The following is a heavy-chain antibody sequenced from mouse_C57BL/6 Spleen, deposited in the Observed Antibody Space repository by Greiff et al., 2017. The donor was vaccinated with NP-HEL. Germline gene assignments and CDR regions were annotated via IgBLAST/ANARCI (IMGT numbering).Heavy chain of an antibody. D-gene: IGHD2-5*01. CDR2: IHPNSGST. J-gene: IGHJ4*01. CDR3: ARSSYYSTYAMDY. CDR1: GYTFTSYW. V-gene: IGHV1-64*01. Sequence: QVQLQQPGAELVKPGASVKLSCKASGYTFTSYWMHWVKQRPGQGLEWIGMIHPNSGSTNYNEKFKSKATLTVDKSSSTAYMQLSSLTSEDSAVYYCARSSYYSTYAMDYWGQGTSVTVSS.